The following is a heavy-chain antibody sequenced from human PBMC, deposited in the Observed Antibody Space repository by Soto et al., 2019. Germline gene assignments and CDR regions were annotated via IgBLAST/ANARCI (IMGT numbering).Heavy chain of an antibody. CDR1: GFTFSSYS. D-gene: IGHD6-19*01. CDR2: ISFDGSYE. J-gene: IGHJ4*02. CDR3: ARGAGITVASTSFDY. V-gene: IGHV3-30-3*01. Sequence: QVQLVESGGGVVQPGRSLRLSCAASGFTFSSYSIHWVRQAPGKGLEWVAVISFDGSYEYYADSVKCRFTISRDNSKNTLYLQMNSLRAEDTAVYYCARGAGITVASTSFDYWGQGTLVTVSS.